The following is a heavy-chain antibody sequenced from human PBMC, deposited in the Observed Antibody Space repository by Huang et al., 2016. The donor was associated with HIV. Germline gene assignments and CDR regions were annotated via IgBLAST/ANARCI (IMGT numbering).Heavy chain of an antibody. CDR2: IKQDGSET. CDR3: ASQPGP. J-gene: IGHJ5*02. V-gene: IGHV3-7*01. Sequence: EVQLVESGGGLVQPGGSLRLSCAASGFTFSNYWMSWVRQARGKGLEWVANIKQDGSETYYVDSVKGRFTISRDNAKNSLYLQMNSLRAEDTAVYYCASQPGPWGQGTLVTVSS. CDR1: GFTFSNYW.